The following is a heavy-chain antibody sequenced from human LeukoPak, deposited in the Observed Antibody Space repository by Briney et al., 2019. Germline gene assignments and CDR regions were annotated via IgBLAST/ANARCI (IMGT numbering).Heavy chain of an antibody. CDR3: AREDDYDVNDAFDI. J-gene: IGHJ3*02. CDR1: GYNFDRYG. V-gene: IGHV1-18*04. D-gene: IGHD4-17*01. Sequence: ASVKVSCKGSGYNFDRYGVNWVRQAPGQGLEWVGWISTYNGNTFYAQKFEGRVSMTTDTSTNTVYMDLRSLRSDDTAVYYCAREDDYDVNDAFDIWGQGTMVTVSS. CDR2: ISTYNGNT.